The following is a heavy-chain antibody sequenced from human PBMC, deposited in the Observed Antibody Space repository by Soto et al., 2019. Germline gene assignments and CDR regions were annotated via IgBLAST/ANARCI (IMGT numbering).Heavy chain of an antibody. J-gene: IGHJ4*02. CDR1: GVNVSSNY. Sequence: PGGSLRLSCAASGVNVSSNYMSWVRQAPGKGLEWVSVIYSGGSTYYADSVKGRFTISRDNSKNTLYLQMNSLRAEDTAVYYCARGAYDSSGYYPGYFDYWGQGTLVTVSS. V-gene: IGHV3-66*01. CDR2: IYSGGST. D-gene: IGHD3-22*01. CDR3: ARGAYDSSGYYPGYFDY.